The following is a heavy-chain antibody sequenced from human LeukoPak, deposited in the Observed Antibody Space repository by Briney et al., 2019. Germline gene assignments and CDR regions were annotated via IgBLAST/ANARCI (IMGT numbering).Heavy chain of an antibody. Sequence: GGSLRLSCAASGFTVSSNYMSWVRQAPGKGLEWVSLIYSDGSTYCADSVRGRFTISRDNSKNTLYLQMNSLRAEDTAVYFCARDLGYCSGGSCYVGYFDYWGQGTLVTVSS. J-gene: IGHJ4*02. V-gene: IGHV3-66*01. D-gene: IGHD2-15*01. CDR3: ARDLGYCSGGSCYVGYFDY. CDR2: IYSDGST. CDR1: GFTVSSNY.